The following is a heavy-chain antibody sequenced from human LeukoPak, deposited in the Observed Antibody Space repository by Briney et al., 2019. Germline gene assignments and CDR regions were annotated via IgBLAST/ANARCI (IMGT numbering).Heavy chain of an antibody. V-gene: IGHV3-30-3*01. J-gene: IGHJ5*02. CDR1: GFTFSSYA. D-gene: IGHD2-2*01. CDR2: ISYDGSNK. Sequence: GGSLRLSCAASGFTFSSYAMHWVRQAPGKGLEWVAVISYDGSNKYYADSVKGRFTISRDNSKNTLYLQMNSLRAEDTAVYYCARDHKVGRIVVVLATNSNWFDPWGQGTLVTVSS. CDR3: ARDHKVGRIVVVLATNSNWFDP.